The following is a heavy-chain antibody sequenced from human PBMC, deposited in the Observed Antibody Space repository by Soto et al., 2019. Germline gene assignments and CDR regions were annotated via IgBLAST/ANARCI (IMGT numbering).Heavy chain of an antibody. J-gene: IGHJ4*02. CDR1: GGSISSYY. Sequence: QVQLQESGPGLVKPSETLSLTCTVSGGSISSYYWSWIRQPPGKGLEWIGYIYYSGSTNYNPSLKSRDPISVATSKNQFALKLSSVTAADTAVYYCARGTYYDSSGYYALLDYWGQGTLVTVSS. D-gene: IGHD3-22*01. V-gene: IGHV4-59*01. CDR3: ARGTYYDSSGYYALLDY. CDR2: IYYSGST.